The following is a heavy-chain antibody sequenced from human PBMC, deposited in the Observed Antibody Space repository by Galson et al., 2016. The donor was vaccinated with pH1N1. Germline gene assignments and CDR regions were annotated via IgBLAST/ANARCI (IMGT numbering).Heavy chain of an antibody. CDR2: ISGSGRDT. CDR3: AKVPRRGFKAYDVDY. D-gene: IGHD5-12*01. Sequence: SLRLSCAASGFTFNKYAMTWVRQAPGKGLEWVSAISGSGRDTYYADSVKGRFTISRDNSKDTVYLQMNSLTVEDTALYYCAKVPRRGFKAYDVDYWGQGTLVTVSS. CDR1: GFTFNKYA. V-gene: IGHV3-23*01. J-gene: IGHJ4*02.